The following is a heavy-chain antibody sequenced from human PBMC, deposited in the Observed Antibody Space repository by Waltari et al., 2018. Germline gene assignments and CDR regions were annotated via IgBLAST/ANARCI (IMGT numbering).Heavy chain of an antibody. CDR1: GFTFSSYA. V-gene: IGHV3-30*01. D-gene: IGHD3-22*01. Sequence: QVQLVESGGGVVQPGRSLRLSCAASGFTFSSYAMHWVRKAPGKGLEWVAVISYDGSNKYYADSVKGRFTISRDNSKNTLYLQMNSLRAEDTAVYYCAREAYYDSSGYIHWGQGTLVTVSS. CDR2: ISYDGSNK. J-gene: IGHJ4*02. CDR3: AREAYYDSSGYIH.